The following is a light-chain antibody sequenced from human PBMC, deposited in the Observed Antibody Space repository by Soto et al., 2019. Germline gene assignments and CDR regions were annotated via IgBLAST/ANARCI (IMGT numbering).Light chain of an antibody. CDR3: QQYGSSPRT. CDR2: GAS. Sequence: EIVLTQSPGTLSLSPGERATLSCRASQSVSSSYLAWYQQKPGQAPRLLIYGASSRATGIPDRFSGRGSGTDFTLTIRRLEPEDFAVYYCQQYGSSPRTVGQGTKVDFK. CDR1: QSVSSSY. V-gene: IGKV3-20*01. J-gene: IGKJ1*01.